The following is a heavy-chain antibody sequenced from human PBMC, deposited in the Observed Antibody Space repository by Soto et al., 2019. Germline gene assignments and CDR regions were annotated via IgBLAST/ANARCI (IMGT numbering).Heavy chain of an antibody. J-gene: IGHJ4*02. CDR3: ARLGGFFQALDS. CDR1: GGSISPYY. CDR2: IYFGGTT. Sequence: SETLSLTCAVSGGSISPYYWSWIRQPPGKGLEWIGYIYFGGTTKYNPSLKSRVSMSVDTSKNQFSLKLTSVTAADTAVYYCARLGGFFQALDSWGQGTLVTVSS. D-gene: IGHD2-15*01. V-gene: IGHV4-59*08.